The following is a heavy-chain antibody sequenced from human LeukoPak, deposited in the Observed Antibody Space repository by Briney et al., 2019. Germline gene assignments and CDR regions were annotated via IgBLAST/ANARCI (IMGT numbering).Heavy chain of an antibody. J-gene: IGHJ5*02. CDR2: IYHSGST. CDR1: GGSISSGGYS. V-gene: IGHV4-30-2*01. D-gene: IGHD1-26*01. CDR3: AREDASGNWFDP. Sequence: TLSLTCAVSGGSISSGGYSWSWIRQPPGKGLEWIGYIYHSGSTYYNPSLKSRVTISVDRSKNQFSLKLSSVTAADTAVYYCAREDASGNWFDPWGQGTLVIVSS.